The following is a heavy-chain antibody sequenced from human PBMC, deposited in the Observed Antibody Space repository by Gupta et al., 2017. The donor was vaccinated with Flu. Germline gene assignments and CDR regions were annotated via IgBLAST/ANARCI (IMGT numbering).Heavy chain of an antibody. D-gene: IGHD1-26*01. CDR3: ARDSGNFYIDY. V-gene: IGHV3-7*01. CDR2: IKQDGSEK. Sequence: EVEMVESGGGLVQPGGSLRLSCAASGFTLSTYWMSWVRQAPGKGLEWVANIKQDGSEKYYGDSVKGRFTISRDNAKNSHFLQMNNLRAEDTAVYYCARDSGNFYIDYWGQGTLVNVSS. J-gene: IGHJ4*02. CDR1: GFTLSTYW.